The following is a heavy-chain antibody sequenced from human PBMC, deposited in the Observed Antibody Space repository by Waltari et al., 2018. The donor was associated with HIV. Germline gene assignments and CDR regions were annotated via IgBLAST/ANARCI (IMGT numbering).Heavy chain of an antibody. J-gene: IGHJ4*02. CDR1: GFSLSTSGVG. CDR2: IYWNDDK. D-gene: IGHD3-10*01. V-gene: IGHV2-5*01. Sequence: QITLKESGPTLVKPTQTLTLTCTFSGFSLSTSGVGVGWIRQPPGKALEWLALIYWNDDKRYSPSLKSRLTTPKDTSKNQVVLTLPTRDPVNTATYSCAHSPHGSGTFDYWGQGTLVTV. CDR3: AHSPHGSGTFDY.